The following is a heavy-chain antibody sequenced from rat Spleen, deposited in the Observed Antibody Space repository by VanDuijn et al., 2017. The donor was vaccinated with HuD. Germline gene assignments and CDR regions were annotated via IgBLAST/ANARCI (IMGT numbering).Heavy chain of an antibody. V-gene: IGHV5-7*01. CDR2: ISYDGSST. J-gene: IGHJ4*01. D-gene: IGHD1-9*01. CDR1: GFTFSDYN. CDR3: ARQTGFDYGYTYWYVMAA. Sequence: EVQLMESGGGLVQPGRSLKLSCAASGFTFSDYNMAWVRQAPKKGLEWVATISYDGSSTYYRDSVKGRFTISRDNAKSTLYLQMDSLGSEDTATYSCARQTGFDYGYTYWYVMAAWGQGASFTVSS.